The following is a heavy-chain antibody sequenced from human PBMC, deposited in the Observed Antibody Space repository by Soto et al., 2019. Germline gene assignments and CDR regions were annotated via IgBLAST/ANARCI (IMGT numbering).Heavy chain of an antibody. CDR2: IYHSGST. V-gene: IGHV4-39*01. J-gene: IGHJ5*02. CDR1: GGSIRITDYF. Sequence: QLQLHESGPGLVRPSETLSLTCTVSGGSIRITDYFWGWIRQPPGRALEWIASIYHSGSTYYNPSLKSRVTMSVDTSNNQSALTLNSVTAADTAVYYCARDSGWFDPWSQGTLVTVSS. CDR3: ARDSGWFDP. D-gene: IGHD7-27*01.